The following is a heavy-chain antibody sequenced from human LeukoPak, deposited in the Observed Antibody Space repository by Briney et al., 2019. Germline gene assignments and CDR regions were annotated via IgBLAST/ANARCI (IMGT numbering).Heavy chain of an antibody. D-gene: IGHD3-3*01. CDR3: ASLYYDFWSGYYGGYFDY. Sequence: GGSLRLSCAASGFTFSSYGMHWVRQAPGKGLEWVAFIRFDGSNKFFADSVKGRFTISRDNSKNTLYLQMNSLRAEDTAVYYCASLYYDFWSGYYGGYFDYWGQGTLVTVSS. V-gene: IGHV3-30*02. CDR1: GFTFSSYG. CDR2: IRFDGSNK. J-gene: IGHJ4*02.